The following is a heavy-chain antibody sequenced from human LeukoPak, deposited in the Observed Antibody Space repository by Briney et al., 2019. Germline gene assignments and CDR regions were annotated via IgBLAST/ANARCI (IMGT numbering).Heavy chain of an antibody. CDR1: GFTFSSYA. Sequence: GGSLRLSCAASGFTFSSYAMSWVRQAPGKGLEWVSAISGSGGSTYYADSVKGRFTISRDNSKNTLFLQMDSLRVEDTAFYYCATYLYATRRFDYWGQGTLVTVSS. D-gene: IGHD6-6*01. J-gene: IGHJ4*02. V-gene: IGHV3-23*01. CDR2: ISGSGGST. CDR3: ATYLYATRRFDY.